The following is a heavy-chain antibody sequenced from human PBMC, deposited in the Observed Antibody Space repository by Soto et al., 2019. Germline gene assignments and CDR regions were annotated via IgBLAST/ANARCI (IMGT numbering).Heavy chain of an antibody. CDR3: ARDGGLHSYYYYMDV. J-gene: IGHJ6*03. V-gene: IGHV4-59*01. CDR2: IYYSGST. Sequence: SETLSLTCTVSGGSISSYYWSWIRQPPGKGLEWIGYIYYSGSTNYNPSLKSRVTISVDTSKNQFSLKLSSVTAADTAVYYCARDGGLHSYYYYMDVWGKGTTVTVSS. CDR1: GGSISSYY. D-gene: IGHD5-12*01.